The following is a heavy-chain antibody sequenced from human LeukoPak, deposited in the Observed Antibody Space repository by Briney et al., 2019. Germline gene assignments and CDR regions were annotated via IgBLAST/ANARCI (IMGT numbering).Heavy chain of an antibody. J-gene: IGHJ4*02. Sequence: SETLSLTCAVYGGSFSGYYWSWIRQPPGKGLEWIGEINHSGSTNYNPSLKSRVTVSVDTSKNQFSLKLSSVTAADTAVYYCARGSIRVPAATSARTTDFDYWGQGTLVTVSS. D-gene: IGHD2-2*01. CDR2: INHSGST. CDR1: GGSFSGYY. V-gene: IGHV4-34*01. CDR3: ARGSIRVPAATSARTTDFDY.